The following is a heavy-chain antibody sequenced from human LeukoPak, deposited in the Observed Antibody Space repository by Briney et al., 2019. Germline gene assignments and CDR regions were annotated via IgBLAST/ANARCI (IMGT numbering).Heavy chain of an antibody. V-gene: IGHV3-23*01. D-gene: IGHD3-22*01. CDR3: AKDIYDSSGPA. CDR1: GFTFSSFA. CDR2: FSGSGGST. Sequence: GGSLRLSCAASGFTFSSFAMSWIRQAPGKGLEWVSTFSGSGGSTYYADSVKGRFSISRDNSKNTLYLQMNSLRAEDTAVYYCAKDIYDSSGPAWGQGTMVTVSS. J-gene: IGHJ3*01.